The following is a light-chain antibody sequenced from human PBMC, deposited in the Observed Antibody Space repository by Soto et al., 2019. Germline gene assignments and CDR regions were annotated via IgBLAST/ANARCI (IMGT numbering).Light chain of an antibody. V-gene: IGKV1-39*01. CDR2: GAS. CDR3: QQSYRSPYT. Sequence: IQMTQSPSSLSASVGDSVTVTCRASQSINIYLNWYQQKPGKAPTLLIYGASSLQSGVPSRFTGGGSRTDFTLTISSLQTEDFATYYCQQSYRSPYTFGQGTNLEIK. CDR1: QSINIY. J-gene: IGKJ2*01.